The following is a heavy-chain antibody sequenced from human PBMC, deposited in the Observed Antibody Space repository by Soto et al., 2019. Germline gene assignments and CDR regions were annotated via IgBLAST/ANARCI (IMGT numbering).Heavy chain of an antibody. D-gene: IGHD3-22*01. CDR1: GFNFSSYA. J-gene: IGHJ6*02. V-gene: IGHV3-64D*08. CDR2: ISSNGGST. CDR3: VKTGYDSSGYYLYYYYHGMDV. Sequence: GGSLRLSCSASGFNFSSYAMHWVRQAPGKGLEYVSAISSNGGSTYYADSVKGRFTISRDNSKNTLYLQMSSLRAEDTAVYYCVKTGYDSSGYYLYYYYHGMDVWGQGTTVTVSS.